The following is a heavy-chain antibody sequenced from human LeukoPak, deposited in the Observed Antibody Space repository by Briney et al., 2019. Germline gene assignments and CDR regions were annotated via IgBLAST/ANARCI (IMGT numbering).Heavy chain of an antibody. CDR1: GDSVSNGNYY. CDR3: ARGVSPDY. CDR2: IYYTGST. Sequence: SETLSLTCTVSGDSVSNGNYYWSWLRQPPGKALEWIGYIYYTGSTYYNPSLEGRVTLSVDTSKNHFSVKLSSVTAADTAVYYCARGVSPDYWGQGTLVTVSS. V-gene: IGHV4-61*03. J-gene: IGHJ4*02.